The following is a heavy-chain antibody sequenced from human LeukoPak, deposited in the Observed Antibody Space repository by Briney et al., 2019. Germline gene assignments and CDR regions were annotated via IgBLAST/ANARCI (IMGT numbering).Heavy chain of an antibody. CDR2: ISDSSSYT. CDR3: ARARYNWNDGYYYYYMDV. Sequence: GGSLRLSCAASGFTFSSYSMNWVRQAPGKGLEWVSCISDSSSYTYFTDSVKGRFTISRDNAKNSPYLQMNSLRAEDTAVYYCARARYNWNDGYYYYYMDVWGKGTTVTVSS. V-gene: IGHV3-21*01. CDR1: GFTFSSYS. J-gene: IGHJ6*03. D-gene: IGHD1-1*01.